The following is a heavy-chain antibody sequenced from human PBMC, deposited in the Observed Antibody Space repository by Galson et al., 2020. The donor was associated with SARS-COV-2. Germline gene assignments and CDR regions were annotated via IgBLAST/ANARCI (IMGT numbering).Heavy chain of an antibody. CDR3: VVSGGGGWDNL. CDR2: ITSDGTST. J-gene: IGHJ4*02. Sequence: GESLKISCSASGFTFSSDSMHWVRQAPGKSLQYVSAITSDGTSTYYAESVKGRFTISRDNSKNTLYLQMSRLREEDTAVYYCVVSGGGGWDNLWGEGTLVTV. V-gene: IGHV3-64D*06. CDR1: GFTFSSDS. D-gene: IGHD6-19*01.